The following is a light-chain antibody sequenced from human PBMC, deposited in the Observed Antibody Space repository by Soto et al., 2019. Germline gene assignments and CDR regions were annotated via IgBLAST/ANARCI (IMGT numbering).Light chain of an antibody. CDR1: SSDVGAYNY. CDR2: EVS. J-gene: IGLJ1*01. Sequence: QSVLTQPPSASGSPRQSVTISCTGTSSDVGAYNYVSWYQQLPGKAPKLIIYEVSKRPSGVPDRFSGSESGNTASLTVSGVQAEDEDDYYCTSYAGAGSFIRVFGTGTKLTVL. V-gene: IGLV2-8*01. CDR3: TSYAGAGSFIRV.